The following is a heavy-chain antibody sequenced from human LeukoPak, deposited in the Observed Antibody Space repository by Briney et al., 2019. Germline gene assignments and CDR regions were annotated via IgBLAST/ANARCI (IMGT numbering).Heavy chain of an antibody. D-gene: IGHD2/OR15-2a*01. J-gene: IGHJ6*02. CDR2: ITWNSGSI. V-gene: IGHV3-9*01. CDR1: GFIFDDYA. CDR3: STWAFYHGLDV. Sequence: GRSLRLSCAASGFIFDDYAMHWVRQAPGKGLEWVSGITWNSGSIGYADSVKGRFTISRDNAKKSLYLQMNRLRVEDTALYYCSTWAFYHGLDVWGQGTAVTVSS.